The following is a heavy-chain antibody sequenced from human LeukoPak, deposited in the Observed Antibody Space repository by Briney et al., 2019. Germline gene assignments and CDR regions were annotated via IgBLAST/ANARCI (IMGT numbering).Heavy chain of an antibody. V-gene: IGHV1-69*13. CDR2: IIPIFSTA. Sequence: ASVKVSCKASGGTFSSYAISWVRQAPGQGLEWMGGIIPIFSTANYAQKFQGRVTITADESTSTAYMELSSLRSEDTAVYYCARGRNSSGWYGYYYYYGMDVWDQGTTVTVSS. CDR1: GGTFSSYA. J-gene: IGHJ6*02. D-gene: IGHD6-19*01. CDR3: ARGRNSSGWYGYYYYYGMDV.